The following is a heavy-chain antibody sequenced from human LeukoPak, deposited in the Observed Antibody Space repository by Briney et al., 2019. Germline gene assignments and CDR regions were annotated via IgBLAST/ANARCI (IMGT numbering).Heavy chain of an antibody. Sequence: RPSETLSLTCSVSGGSTTGHYWSWIRQPPGKGLEWIGSIYFSGGTYYNASLKSRVTISVDTSKNQFSLKLSSVTAADTAVYYCARQTGSGLFSLPGGQGTLVTVSS. CDR2: IYFSGGT. D-gene: IGHD3-10*01. CDR1: GGSTTGHY. J-gene: IGHJ4*02. V-gene: IGHV4-59*05. CDR3: ARQTGSGLFSLP.